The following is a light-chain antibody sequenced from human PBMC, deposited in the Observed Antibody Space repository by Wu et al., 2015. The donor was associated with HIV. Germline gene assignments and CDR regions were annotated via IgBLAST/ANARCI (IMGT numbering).Light chain of an antibody. CDR1: QSVSSN. J-gene: IGKJ2*01. CDR2: GAS. CDR3: QQYNVWPPVT. Sequence: EIVMTQSPATLSVSPGERATLSCRASQSVSSNLAWYQQKPGQAPRLLIYGASTRATGIPARFSGSMSGTEFTLTVSSVQFEDFAIYYCQQYNVWPPVTFGQGTKLQIK. V-gene: IGKV3-15*01.